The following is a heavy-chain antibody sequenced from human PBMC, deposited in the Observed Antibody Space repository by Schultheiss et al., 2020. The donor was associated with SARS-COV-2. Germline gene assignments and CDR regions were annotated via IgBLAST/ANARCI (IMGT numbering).Heavy chain of an antibody. Sequence: GGSLRLSCAASGADSRFKFANAWMSWVRQAPGKGLEWVAVIWYDGSNKYYADSVKGRFTISRDNSKNTLYLQMNSLRAEDTAVYYCAKDRSVVPAARLTHPIECWGQGTLVTVSS. CDR1: GADSRFKFANAW. J-gene: IGHJ4*02. CDR2: IWYDGSNK. CDR3: AKDRSVVPAARLTHPIEC. D-gene: IGHD2-2*01. V-gene: IGHV3-33*06.